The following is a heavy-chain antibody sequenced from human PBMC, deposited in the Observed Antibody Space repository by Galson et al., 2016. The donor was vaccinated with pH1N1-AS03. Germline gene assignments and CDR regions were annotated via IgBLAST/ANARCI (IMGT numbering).Heavy chain of an antibody. Sequence: SVKVSCKASGYTFSAYYMHWVRQAPGQGLEWMGIIDPSGGPTTYAPKFQGRITITTDTSTSTVYMELVSLRSEDTAVYYCARRYYFDYWGQGTLVTVSS. D-gene: IGHD3-16*02. V-gene: IGHV1-46*01. J-gene: IGHJ4*02. CDR3: ARRYYFDY. CDR2: IDPSGGPT. CDR1: GYTFSAYY.